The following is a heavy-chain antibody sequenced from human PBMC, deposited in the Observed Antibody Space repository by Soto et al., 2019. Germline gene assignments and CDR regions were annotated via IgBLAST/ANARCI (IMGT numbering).Heavy chain of an antibody. D-gene: IGHD6-13*01. CDR1: GFTFSSYD. Sequence: GSLRLSCAASGFTFSSYDMHWVRQATGKGLEWVSAIGTAGDTYYPGSVKGRFTISRENAKNSLYLQMNSLRAGDTAVYYCARAPPGYSSSWCFDYWGQGTLVTVSS. V-gene: IGHV3-13*01. CDR2: IGTAGDT. J-gene: IGHJ4*02. CDR3: ARAPPGYSSSWCFDY.